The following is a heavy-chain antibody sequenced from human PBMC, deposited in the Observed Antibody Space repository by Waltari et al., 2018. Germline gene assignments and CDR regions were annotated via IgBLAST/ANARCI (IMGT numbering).Heavy chain of an antibody. CDR2: IYYSGST. Sequence: QVQLQESGPGLVKPSQTLSLTCTVSGDSITSGGHYWSWIRQHPGKGLEWIGYIYYSGSTHYNPSLQSRVSISVDTSKNQFSLKRSSVTAADTAVYYCARDSGVGYTSSWYYFDSWGQGTLVTVSS. V-gene: IGHV4-31*03. D-gene: IGHD6-13*01. CDR3: ARDSGVGYTSSWYYFDS. J-gene: IGHJ4*02. CDR1: GDSITSGGHY.